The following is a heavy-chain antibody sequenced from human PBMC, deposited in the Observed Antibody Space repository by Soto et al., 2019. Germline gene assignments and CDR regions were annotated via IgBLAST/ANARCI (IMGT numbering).Heavy chain of an antibody. J-gene: IGHJ6*02. V-gene: IGHV3-30*18. Sequence: QVQLVESGGGVVQPGRSLRLSCGVSGFTFGSFGMHWVRQAPGKGLEWVAVISYDGSNKNYADSVKDRFTISRDNFENTLDLQQNSLKAEDTAVYYCAKDRYSSGSALGMDVWGQGTTVNVFS. D-gene: IGHD6-19*01. CDR3: AKDRYSSGSALGMDV. CDR2: ISYDGSNK. CDR1: GFTFGSFG.